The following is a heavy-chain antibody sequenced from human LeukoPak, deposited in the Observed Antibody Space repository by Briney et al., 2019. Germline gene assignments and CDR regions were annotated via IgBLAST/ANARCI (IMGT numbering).Heavy chain of an antibody. D-gene: IGHD6-13*01. CDR3: ARDGVEGAAAGNYYYYGMDV. V-gene: IGHV4-4*07. CDR2: IYTSGST. J-gene: IGHJ6*02. CDR1: GGSISSYY. Sequence: PSETLSLTCTVSGGSISSYYWSWIRQPAGKGLEWIGRIYTSGSTNYNPSLKSRVTMSVDTSKNQFSLKLSSVTAADTAVYYCARDGVEGAAAGNYYYYGMDVWGQGTTVTVSS.